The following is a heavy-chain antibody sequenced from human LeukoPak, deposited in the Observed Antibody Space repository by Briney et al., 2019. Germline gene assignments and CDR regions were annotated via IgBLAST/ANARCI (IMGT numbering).Heavy chain of an antibody. D-gene: IGHD6-13*01. CDR1: GFTFSSYA. Sequence: PGGSLRLSCAASGFTFSSYAMSWVRQAPGKGLEWVSAISGSGGSTYCADSVKGRFTISRDNSKNTLYLQMNSPRAEDTAVYYCAKDSDMLLGSSWYPYFDYWGQGTLVTVSS. CDR2: ISGSGGST. CDR3: AKDSDMLLGSSWYPYFDY. J-gene: IGHJ4*02. V-gene: IGHV3-23*01.